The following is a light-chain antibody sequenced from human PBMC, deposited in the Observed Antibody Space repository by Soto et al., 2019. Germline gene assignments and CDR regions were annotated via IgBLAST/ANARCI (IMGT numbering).Light chain of an antibody. CDR2: DAS. J-gene: IGKJ1*01. CDR3: QQYGSSPWT. CDR1: QSVSSSY. Sequence: EIVLTQSPGTLSLSPEERATLSCRASQSVSSSYLAWYQQKPGQAPRLLIYDASTSATGIPDRISGSGSGTDFTLTISRLEPEDFAVYYCQQYGSSPWTFGQGTRVEIK. V-gene: IGKV3-20*01.